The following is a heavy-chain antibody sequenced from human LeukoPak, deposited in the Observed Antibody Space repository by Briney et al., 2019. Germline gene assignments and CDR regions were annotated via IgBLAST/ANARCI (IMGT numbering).Heavy chain of an antibody. CDR3: ARGTMVRGVTTGVGYRQGDY. Sequence: ASVKVSCKASGYTFTNYDINWVRQAPGHGLDWVGWMNPNSGNTGYAQKFQGRVTVTRNTSISTAYMEPSSLRSEDTAGYYCARGTMVRGVTTGVGYRQGDYWGQGTLVTVSS. J-gene: IGHJ4*02. D-gene: IGHD3-10*01. CDR2: MNPNSGNT. V-gene: IGHV1-8*01. CDR1: GYTFTNYD.